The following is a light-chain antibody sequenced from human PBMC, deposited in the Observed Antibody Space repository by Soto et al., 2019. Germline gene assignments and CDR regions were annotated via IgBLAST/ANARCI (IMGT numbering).Light chain of an antibody. CDR3: GTWDSSLSAGV. J-gene: IGLJ3*02. CDR1: TSNIGNNY. V-gene: IGLV1-51*01. Sequence: QAVVTQPPSVSAAPGQRGTISCSGSTSNIGNNYVSWYQQLPGTAPKLLIYDNDKRPSVIPDRFSGSKSGTSATLGITGLQTGDEADYYCGTWDSSLSAGVFGGGTKLTVL. CDR2: DND.